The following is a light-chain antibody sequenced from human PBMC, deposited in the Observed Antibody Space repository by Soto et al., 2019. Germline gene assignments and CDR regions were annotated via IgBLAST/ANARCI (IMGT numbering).Light chain of an antibody. Sequence: QPVLTQSPSASASLGASVKLTCTLSSGHSSYAIAWDQQQPEKGPRYLMKLNSDGSHSKGDGIPDRFSGSSSGAERYLTISSLQSEDEADYYCQTWGTGNVVFGGGTKLTVL. CDR1: SGHSSYA. J-gene: IGLJ2*01. CDR3: QTWGTGNVV. V-gene: IGLV4-69*01. CDR2: LNSDGSH.